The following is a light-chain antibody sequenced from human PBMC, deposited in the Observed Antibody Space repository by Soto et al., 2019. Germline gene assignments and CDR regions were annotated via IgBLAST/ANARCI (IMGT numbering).Light chain of an antibody. CDR3: QQYNSYRT. V-gene: IGKV1-5*01. Sequence: DIQMTQSPSTLSASVGDRVTITCRARQRISSWLAWYQQKPGKAPKLLIYDASILESGVPSRFSGSGSGTELTLTISSLQPDDFATYYCQQYNSYRTFGQGTKVEI. J-gene: IGKJ1*01. CDR2: DAS. CDR1: QRISSW.